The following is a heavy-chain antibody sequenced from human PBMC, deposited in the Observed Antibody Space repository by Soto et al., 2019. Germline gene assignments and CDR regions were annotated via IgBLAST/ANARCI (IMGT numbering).Heavy chain of an antibody. CDR2: ISGSGGST. CDR3: AKDEFGRRGSNFDY. CDR1: GFTFSSYA. J-gene: IGHJ4*02. D-gene: IGHD3-10*01. Sequence: GGSLRLSCAASGFTFSSYAMSWVRQAPGKGLEWVSAISGSGGSTYYAASVKGRFTISRDNSKNTLYLQMNSLRAEDTAVYYCAKDEFGRRGSNFDYWGQGTLVTVSS. V-gene: IGHV3-23*01.